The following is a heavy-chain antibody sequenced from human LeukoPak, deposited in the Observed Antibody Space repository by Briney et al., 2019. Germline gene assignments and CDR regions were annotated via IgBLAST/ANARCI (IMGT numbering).Heavy chain of an antibody. CDR3: AELGITMIGGV. D-gene: IGHD3-10*02. V-gene: IGHV3-30*02. CDR1: GFSFSSYG. Sequence: PGGSLRLSCAASGFSFSSYGMHRVRQAPGKGLEWVAFIRYDGSYKYYTEYTKGRFSISRDNSKNTLSLQMNSLRAEDTAVYYCAELGITMIGGVWGKGTTVTISS. J-gene: IGHJ6*04. CDR2: IRYDGSYK.